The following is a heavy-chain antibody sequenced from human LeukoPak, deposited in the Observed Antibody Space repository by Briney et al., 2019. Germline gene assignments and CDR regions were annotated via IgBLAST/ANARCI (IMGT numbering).Heavy chain of an antibody. V-gene: IGHV4-34*01. J-gene: IGHJ6*03. D-gene: IGHD5-18*01. CDR1: GESFSGYY. Sequence: KPSETLSLTCAVYGESFSGYYWTWIRQPPGKGLEWIGEINHSGSTNYNPSLKSRVTISVDTSKNQFSLKLSSVTAADTAVYYCAGGYIYGTNYYYYYMDVWGKGTTVTISS. CDR3: AGGYIYGTNYYYYYMDV. CDR2: INHSGST.